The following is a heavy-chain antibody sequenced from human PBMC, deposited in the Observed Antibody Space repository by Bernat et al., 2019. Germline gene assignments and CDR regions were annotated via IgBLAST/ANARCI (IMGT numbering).Heavy chain of an antibody. CDR1: GFTFSSYS. D-gene: IGHD1-1*01. Sequence: EVQLVESGGGLVKPGGSLRLSCAASGFTFSSYSMNWVRQAPGKGLEWVSHISRSGSSIYYADSVKGRFTISRDNAKNSLYLKMNSLRAEDTAVYYWARDTGTTGTTPDYWGQGTLVTVSA. CDR2: ISRSGSSI. J-gene: IGHJ4*02. CDR3: ARDTGTTGTTPDY. V-gene: IGHV3-21*05.